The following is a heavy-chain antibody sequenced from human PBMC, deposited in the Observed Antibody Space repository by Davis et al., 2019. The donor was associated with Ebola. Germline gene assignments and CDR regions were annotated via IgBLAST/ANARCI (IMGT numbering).Heavy chain of an antibody. CDR2: ISAYNGNT. CDR1: GYTFTSYA. V-gene: IGHV1-18*01. Sequence: AASVKVSCKASGYTFTSYAMHWVRQAPGQRLEWMGWISAYNGNTNYAQKLQGRVTMTTDTSTSTAYMELRSLRSDDTAVYYCARFEMATIEGDDAFDIWGQGTMVTVSS. D-gene: IGHD5-24*01. CDR3: ARFEMATIEGDDAFDI. J-gene: IGHJ3*02.